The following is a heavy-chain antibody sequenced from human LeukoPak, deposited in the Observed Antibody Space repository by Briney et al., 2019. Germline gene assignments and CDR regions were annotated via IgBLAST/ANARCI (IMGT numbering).Heavy chain of an antibody. CDR1: GYTFTTYT. Sequence: ASVKVSCKASGYTFTTYTIHWVRQAPGQRLEWMGWINTGNGNPKYSERFQGRVTITRDTSASSAYMELSSLRSEDTAVYYCARDTFGTSRPSDSWGQGTLVTVSS. V-gene: IGHV1-3*04. CDR2: INTGNGNP. J-gene: IGHJ4*02. D-gene: IGHD1-14*01. CDR3: ARDTFGTSRPSDS.